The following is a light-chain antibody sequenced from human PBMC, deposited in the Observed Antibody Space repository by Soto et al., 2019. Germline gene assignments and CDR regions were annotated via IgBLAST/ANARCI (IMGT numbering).Light chain of an antibody. V-gene: IGKV1-39*01. CDR3: QHSYSTPYT. CDR2: AAS. J-gene: IGKJ2*01. Sequence: DIQMTQSPSSLSASVGDRVTVTCRASQSISNYLNWHQQKPGKAPKLLIYAASALQSGVPSRFSGSGSGTDFTLTISSLQPVDFATYYCQHSYSTPYTFGQGTKLEIK. CDR1: QSISNY.